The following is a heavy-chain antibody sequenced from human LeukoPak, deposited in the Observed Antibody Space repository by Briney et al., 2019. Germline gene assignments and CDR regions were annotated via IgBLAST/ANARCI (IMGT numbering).Heavy chain of an antibody. D-gene: IGHD3-10*01. CDR1: GYTFTSYA. J-gene: IGHJ6*03. Sequence: GASVKVSCKASGYTFTSYAMNWVRQAPGQGLEWMGWINTNTGNPTYAQGFTGRFVFSLDTSVSTAYLQISSLKAEDTAVYYCARDSQDYGSGSYYLYYYYYMDVWGKGTTVTVSS. V-gene: IGHV7-4-1*02. CDR3: ARDSQDYGSGSYYLYYYYYMDV. CDR2: INTNTGNP.